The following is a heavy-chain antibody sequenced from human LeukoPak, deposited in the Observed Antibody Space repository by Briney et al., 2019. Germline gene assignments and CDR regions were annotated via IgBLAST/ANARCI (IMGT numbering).Heavy chain of an antibody. CDR1: GFTFSSYS. Sequence: PGGSLRLSCAASGFTFSSYSMNWVRQAPGKGLEWVSSISSSSIYIYYADSMKGRFTISRDNAKNSLYLQMNSLRAEDTAVYYCARCPNSRKYYYSYMDVWGKGTTVTVSS. CDR2: ISSSSIYI. CDR3: ARCPNSRKYYYSYMDV. V-gene: IGHV3-21*01. D-gene: IGHD1-14*01. J-gene: IGHJ6*03.